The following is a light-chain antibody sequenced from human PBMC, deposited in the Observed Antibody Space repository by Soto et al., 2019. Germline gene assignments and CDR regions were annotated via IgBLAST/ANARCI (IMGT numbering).Light chain of an antibody. CDR3: QQYENLPT. V-gene: IGKV1-33*01. Sequence: DIRSTQCPSCRSGSLGDRVTITCQASQNINNYLNWYQQKPGRAPKLLIYDASNLEAGVPSRFRGSGSGTDFTFTISRLQPEDIATYYCQQYENLPTFGQGTRLEIK. J-gene: IGKJ5*01. CDR2: DAS. CDR1: QNINNY.